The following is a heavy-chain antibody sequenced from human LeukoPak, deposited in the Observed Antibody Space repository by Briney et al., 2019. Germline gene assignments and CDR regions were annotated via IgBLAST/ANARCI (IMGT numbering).Heavy chain of an antibody. D-gene: IGHD3-22*01. J-gene: IGHJ2*01. CDR3: ARPNNYYDSSGYYDYWYFDL. Sequence: SETLSLTCTVSGGSISSSSYYWGWIRQPPGKGLEWIGSIYYSGSTYYNPSLKSRVTISVDTSKNQFSLKLSSVTAADTAVYYCARPNNYYDSSGYYDYWYFDLWGRGTWSLSPQ. CDR1: GGSISSSSYY. CDR2: IYYSGST. V-gene: IGHV4-39*01.